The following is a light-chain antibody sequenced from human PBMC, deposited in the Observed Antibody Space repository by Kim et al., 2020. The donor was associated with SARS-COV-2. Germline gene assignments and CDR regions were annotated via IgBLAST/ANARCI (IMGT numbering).Light chain of an antibody. J-gene: IGKJ2*01. CDR3: LQDYNYPYT. Sequence: AIQMTQSPSSLSTSVGDTVTITCRASQGIRNDLGWYQQKPGKAPKLLIYSASSLQSGVPSRFSGSGSGTDFTLTISSLQPADFATYDCLQDYNYPYTFGQGTKLEI. CDR1: QGIRND. CDR2: SAS. V-gene: IGKV1-6*01.